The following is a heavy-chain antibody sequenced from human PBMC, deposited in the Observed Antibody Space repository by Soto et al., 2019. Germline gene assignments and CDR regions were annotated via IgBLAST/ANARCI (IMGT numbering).Heavy chain of an antibody. CDR1: GGSVSSGGYY. D-gene: IGHD3-3*01. V-gene: IGHV4-31*03. CDR3: ARENFGVVIHDAFDL. Sequence: QVQLQESGPGLVKTSQTLSLTCTVSGGSVSSGGYYWNWIRQHPGKGLEWLGYIFDIETAYYNPSLKSRLTISMDTSKNQFSLKVTSVTPADTAVYYYARENFGVVIHDAFDLWGQGTMVTVSS. J-gene: IGHJ3*01. CDR2: IFDIETA.